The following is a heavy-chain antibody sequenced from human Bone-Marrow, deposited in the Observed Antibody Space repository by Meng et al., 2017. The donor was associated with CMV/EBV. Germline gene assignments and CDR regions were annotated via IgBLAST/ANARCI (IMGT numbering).Heavy chain of an antibody. CDR2: IYYSGST. V-gene: IGHV4-61*01. J-gene: IGHJ4*02. CDR1: GGSVRSGSYD. CDR3: ARGTGEIDY. Sequence: LPCTVSGGSVRSGSYDWSWIRQPPGKGLEWIGYIYYSGSTNYNPSLKSRVTISVDTSKNQFSLKLSSVTAADTAVYYCARGTGEIDYWGQGTLVTVSS. D-gene: IGHD7-27*01.